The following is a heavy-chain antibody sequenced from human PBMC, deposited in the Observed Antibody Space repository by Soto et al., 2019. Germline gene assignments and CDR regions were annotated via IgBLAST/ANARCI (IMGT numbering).Heavy chain of an antibody. V-gene: IGHV4-59*08. CDR1: GGSISSYY. J-gene: IGHJ5*02. CDR3: ARHWDDYSNSWFDP. Sequence: SETLSLTCTVSGGSISSYYWSWIRQPPGKGLEWIGYIYYSGSTNYNPSLKSRVTISVDTSKNQFSLKLSSVTAADTAVYYCARHWDDYSNSWFDPWGQGTLVTVSS. D-gene: IGHD4-4*01. CDR2: IYYSGST.